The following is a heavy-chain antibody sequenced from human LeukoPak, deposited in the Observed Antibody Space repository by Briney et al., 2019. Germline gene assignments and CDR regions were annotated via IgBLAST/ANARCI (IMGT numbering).Heavy chain of an antibody. J-gene: IGHJ4*02. D-gene: IGHD2-15*01. CDR2: IYYSGST. CDR1: GGSISSYY. Sequence: SETLSLTCTVSGGSISSYYWSWIRQPPGKGLEWIGYIYYSGSTNYNPSLKSRVTISVDTSKNQFSLKLSSVTAADTAVYYCARGGGSHCSGDSCYPLGYWGQGTLVTVSS. V-gene: IGHV4-59*01. CDR3: ARGGGSHCSGDSCYPLGY.